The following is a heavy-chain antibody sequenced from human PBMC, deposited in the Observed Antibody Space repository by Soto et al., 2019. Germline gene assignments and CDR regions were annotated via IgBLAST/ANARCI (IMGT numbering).Heavy chain of an antibody. Sequence: QVQLVQSGAEVKKPESSVKVSCKAPGGTFSTYAISWVRQATGQGLEWMGWMNPNSGNTGYAQKFQGRVTMTRNTSISTAYMELSSLRSEDTAMYYCAREVGSRIDYWGQGTLVTVSS. CDR2: MNPNSGNT. V-gene: IGHV1-8*02. CDR1: GGTFSTYA. CDR3: AREVGSRIDY. D-gene: IGHD6-13*01. J-gene: IGHJ4*02.